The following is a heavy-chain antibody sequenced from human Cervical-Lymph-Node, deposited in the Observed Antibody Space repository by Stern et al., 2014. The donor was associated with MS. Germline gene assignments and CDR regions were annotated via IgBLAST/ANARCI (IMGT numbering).Heavy chain of an antibody. J-gene: IGHJ4*02. V-gene: IGHV3-74*02. CDR2: INSDGSGT. CDR1: GFTFSNYW. CDR3: ARSWELAFDY. Sequence: EVQLVESGGGLAQPGGSLRLSCAASGFTFSNYWMHWVRQAPGKGLVLVSPINSDGSGTSYADPVKGRFTISGDNAKNTLYLQMNSLRAEDTAVYYCARSWELAFDYWGQGTLVTVSS. D-gene: IGHD1-26*01.